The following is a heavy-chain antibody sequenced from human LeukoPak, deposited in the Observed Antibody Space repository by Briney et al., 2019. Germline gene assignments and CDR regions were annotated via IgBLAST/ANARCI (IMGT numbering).Heavy chain of an antibody. Sequence: ASVKVSCKAPGYTFTNFGMSWVRQAPGQGLEWLGWINTDTGNPTYAQGFTGRFVFSLDTSVGTAYLQISSLKPEDTAVYYCARKVIGTGVFNYWGQGTLVTVSS. V-gene: IGHV7-4-1*02. J-gene: IGHJ4*02. CDR1: GYTFTNFG. D-gene: IGHD2-21*01. CDR3: ARKVIGTGVFNY. CDR2: INTDTGNP.